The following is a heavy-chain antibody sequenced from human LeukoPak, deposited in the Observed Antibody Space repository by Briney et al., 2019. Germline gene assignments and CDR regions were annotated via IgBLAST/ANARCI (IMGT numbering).Heavy chain of an antibody. V-gene: IGHV4-59*08. CDR2: IYYSGST. J-gene: IGHJ4*02. CDR3: ARTEYFFDY. Sequence: SETLSLTCTVSGGSISSYYWSWIRQPPGKGLEWIGYIYYSGSTNYNPSLKSRVTISVDAPKNQFSLKLSSVTAADTAVYYCARTEYFFDYWGQGTLVTVSS. D-gene: IGHD3-10*01. CDR1: GGSISSYY.